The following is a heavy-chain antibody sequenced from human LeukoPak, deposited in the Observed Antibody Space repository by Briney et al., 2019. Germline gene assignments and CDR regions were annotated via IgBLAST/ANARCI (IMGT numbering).Heavy chain of an antibody. CDR3: AKTAYCARPQFDP. V-gene: IGHV3-23*01. D-gene: IGHD2-21*01. CDR1: GFTFSTYA. Sequence: GGSLRLSCAASGFTFSTYAMSWVRQAPGKGLEWVSTISDSGSDTYYADSVKCRFTISRDNSKNTLYLQMKSLTAEDTALYYCAKTAYCARPQFDPWGQGTLVTVSS. CDR2: ISDSGSDT. J-gene: IGHJ5*02.